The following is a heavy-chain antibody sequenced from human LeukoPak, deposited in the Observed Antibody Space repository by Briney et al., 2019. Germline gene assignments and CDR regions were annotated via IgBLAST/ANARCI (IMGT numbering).Heavy chain of an antibody. V-gene: IGHV1-69*01. CDR2: IIPIFGTA. Sequence: GASVKVSCKASGGTFSSYAINCVRQAPGQGLEWMGGIIPIFGTANYAQKFQDRVTITADESTSTAYMELSSLRSEGTAIYCFASWLYCSNTRCRNFRFAYWGQGTLVTVSS. D-gene: IGHD2-2*01. CDR1: GGTFSSYA. J-gene: IGHJ4*02. CDR3: ASWLYCSNTRCRNFRFAY.